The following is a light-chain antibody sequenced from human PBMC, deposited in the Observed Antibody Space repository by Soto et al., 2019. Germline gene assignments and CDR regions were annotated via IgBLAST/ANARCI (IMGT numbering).Light chain of an antibody. V-gene: IGLV2-14*03. CDR1: SSDVGGYNY. CDR2: DVS. CDR3: SSYTSGSTRVV. J-gene: IGLJ2*01. Sequence: QSALTQPASVSGSPGQSITISCTGTSSDVGGYNYVSWYQQHPGKAPKVMIYDVSKRPSGISNRFSGSKSGNTASLTISGRQVEEEADYYCSSYTSGSTRVVFGGGTKLTVL.